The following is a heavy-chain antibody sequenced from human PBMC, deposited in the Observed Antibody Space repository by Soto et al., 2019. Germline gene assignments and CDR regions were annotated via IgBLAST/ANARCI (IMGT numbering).Heavy chain of an antibody. CDR1: GGSISSSAYD. J-gene: IGHJ3*01. V-gene: IGHV4-39*01. D-gene: IGHD2-8*02. CDR2: VYYTGIT. CDR3: ARQGRPGYCTGGNCYPTFDV. Sequence: QMHLLESGPGLVKPSETLSLTCTVSGGSISSSAYDWGWIRQSPGKGLEWIGSVYYTGITDYKSSLESRISISADTSRNQLSLRLNSMTAADTGIYFCARQGRPGYCTGGNCYPTFDVWGQGTLVTVSS.